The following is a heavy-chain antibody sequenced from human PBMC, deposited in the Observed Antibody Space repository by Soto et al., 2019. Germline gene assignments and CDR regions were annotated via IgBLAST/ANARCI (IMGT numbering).Heavy chain of an antibody. CDR3: WRRECLATRAHQFEH. Sequence: PLTGTVAGASISSSGYYRSWIRQHPGKGLEWIGYIYYSGGTYYNPSLKSRVTISVDTSKNQFSLKLMSLSAADPALYYCWRRECLATRAHQFEHWGPEALVAVST. CDR1: GASISSSGYY. V-gene: IGHV4-31*03. J-gene: IGHJ4*02. D-gene: IGHD3-10*01. CDR2: IYYSGGT.